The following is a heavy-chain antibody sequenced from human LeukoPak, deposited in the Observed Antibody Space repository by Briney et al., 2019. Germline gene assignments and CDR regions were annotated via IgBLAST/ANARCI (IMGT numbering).Heavy chain of an antibody. CDR1: GFTFSSYR. Sequence: GGSLRLSCAASGFTFSSYRMNWVRRAPGKGLEWGSSISSSSSYIYSADSMKGRFTISRDNAKNSLYLQMNSLRAEDTAVYYCARGLGVPDAFDIWGQGTMVTASS. D-gene: IGHD1-26*01. J-gene: IGHJ3*02. CDR3: ARGLGVPDAFDI. CDR2: ISSSSSYI. V-gene: IGHV3-21*01.